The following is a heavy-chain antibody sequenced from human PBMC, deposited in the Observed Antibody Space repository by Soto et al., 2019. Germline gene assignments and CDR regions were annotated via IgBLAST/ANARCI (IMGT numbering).Heavy chain of an antibody. Sequence: QVQLVQSGAEVKKPGSSVKVSCKASGGTFSSYAISWVRQAPGQGLEWMGGLIPIFGTANYAQKFQGRVPITADDSTSPAHLELSSLRSEDKAVYYCARGPLCIAARQGPRGMDVWGQGTTVTVSS. V-gene: IGHV1-69*01. CDR1: GGTFSSYA. D-gene: IGHD6-6*01. CDR2: LIPIFGTA. CDR3: ARGPLCIAARQGPRGMDV. J-gene: IGHJ6*02.